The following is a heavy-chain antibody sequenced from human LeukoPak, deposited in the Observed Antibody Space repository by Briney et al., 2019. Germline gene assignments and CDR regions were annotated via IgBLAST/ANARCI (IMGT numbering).Heavy chain of an antibody. CDR1: GGSISSGGYS. Sequence: PSEALSLTCAVSGGSISSGGYSWSWIRQPPGKGLEWIGYIYYSGSTYYNPSLKSRVTISVDTSKNQFSLKLSSVTAADTAVYYCARDGFMVRGVSGRGTKWGQGTLVTVSS. CDR3: ARDGFMVRGVSGRGTK. V-gene: IGHV4-30-4*07. J-gene: IGHJ4*02. D-gene: IGHD3-10*01. CDR2: IYYSGST.